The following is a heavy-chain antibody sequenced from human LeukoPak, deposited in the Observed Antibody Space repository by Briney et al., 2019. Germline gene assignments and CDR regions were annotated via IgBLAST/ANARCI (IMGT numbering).Heavy chain of an antibody. CDR1: GFTFSSYA. J-gene: IGHJ4*02. CDR2: ISGSGGST. CDR3: ATRIAAAGSVDY. D-gene: IGHD6-13*01. V-gene: IGHV3-23*01. Sequence: GGSLRLSCAASGFTFSSYAMSWVRQAPGKGLEWVSAISGSGGSTYYADSVKGRFTISRDNSKNTLYLQMNSLRAEDTAVYYCATRIAAAGSVDYWGQGTLVTASS.